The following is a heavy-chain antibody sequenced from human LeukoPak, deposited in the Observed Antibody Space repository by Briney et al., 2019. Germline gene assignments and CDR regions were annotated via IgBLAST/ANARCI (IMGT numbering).Heavy chain of an antibody. CDR3: ARDSPAYCSGGNCYNWYFDL. D-gene: IGHD2-15*01. CDR2: ISHSGST. CDR1: GDSITNRNW. J-gene: IGHJ2*01. Sequence: PSDTLSLTCAVSGDSITNRNWWNWVRQPPGKGLEWIGEISHSGSTNYNPSLKSRVTISVDKSKNEFSLNLSSVNAADTAVYYCARDSPAYCSGGNCYNWYFDLWGRGTLVSVSS. V-gene: IGHV4-4*02.